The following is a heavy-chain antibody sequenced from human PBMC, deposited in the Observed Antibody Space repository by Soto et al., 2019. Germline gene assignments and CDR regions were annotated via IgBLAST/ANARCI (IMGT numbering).Heavy chain of an antibody. J-gene: IGHJ5*02. D-gene: IGHD1-1*01. V-gene: IGHV4-34*01. CDR3: ARGGAGTTWRLLTRKLNWFDP. CDR2: INHSGST. CDR1: GGSFSGYY. Sequence: QVQLQQWGAGLLKPSETLSLTCAVYGGSFSGYYWSWIRQPPGKGLEWIGEINHSGSTNYNPSLKSRVTISVDTSKNQFSLKLSSVTVADTAVFYCARGGAGTTWRLLTRKLNWFDPCGQGTLVTVSS.